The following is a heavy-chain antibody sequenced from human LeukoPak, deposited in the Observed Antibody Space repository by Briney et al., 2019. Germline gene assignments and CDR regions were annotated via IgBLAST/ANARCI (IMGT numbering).Heavy chain of an antibody. CDR2: ISWDGGST. V-gene: IGHV3-43D*03. CDR3: AKLPLTGYEDY. Sequence: GGSLRLSCAASGFTFDDYAMHWVRQAPGKGLEWVSLISWDGGSTYYADSVKGRFTISRDNSKNSLYLQMNSLRAEDAALYYCAKLPLTGYEDYWGQGTLVTVSS. CDR1: GFTFDDYA. J-gene: IGHJ4*02. D-gene: IGHD3-9*01.